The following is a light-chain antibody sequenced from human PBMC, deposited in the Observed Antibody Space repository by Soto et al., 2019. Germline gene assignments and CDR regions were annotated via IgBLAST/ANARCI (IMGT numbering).Light chain of an antibody. V-gene: IGKV3-15*01. CDR3: QQYNNWPPIT. J-gene: IGKJ5*01. CDR2: GAS. CDR1: QSVSSN. Sequence: ESVLTQSLATLSLSPGERATLSCSASQSVSSNLAWYQQKPGQAPRLLIYGASTRATGIPARFSGSGSGTEFTLTISSLQSEDFAVYYCQQYNNWPPITFGQGTGLEI.